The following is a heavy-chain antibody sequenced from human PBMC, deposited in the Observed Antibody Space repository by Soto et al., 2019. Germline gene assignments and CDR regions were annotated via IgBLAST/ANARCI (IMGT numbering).Heavy chain of an antibody. CDR1: GFSVTANY. CDR3: HGYGY. D-gene: IGHD5-12*01. V-gene: IGHV3-53*01. J-gene: IGHJ4*02. CDR2: IYSGGST. Sequence: EVQVVESGGGLIQPGGSLRLSCEVSGFSVTANYMSWVRQALGKGLEWVSVIYSGGSTYYIDSVKGRFSISRDISKNTLYLQMNSLRAEDTAVYYCHGYGYWGQGTLVTVSS.